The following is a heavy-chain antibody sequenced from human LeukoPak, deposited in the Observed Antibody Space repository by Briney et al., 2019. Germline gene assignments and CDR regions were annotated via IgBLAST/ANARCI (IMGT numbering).Heavy chain of an antibody. J-gene: IGHJ4*02. Sequence: ASVKVSCKASGGTLSSYAISWVRQAPGQGLEWMGGINSKSGGTSSAQNFQGRVTMTRDTSINTAYMELSGLTSDDTALYYCARGGSGSGYLYYFDYWGQGTLVSVSS. D-gene: IGHD3-10*01. CDR2: INSKSGGT. CDR3: ARGGSGSGYLYYFDY. CDR1: GGTLSSYA. V-gene: IGHV1-2*02.